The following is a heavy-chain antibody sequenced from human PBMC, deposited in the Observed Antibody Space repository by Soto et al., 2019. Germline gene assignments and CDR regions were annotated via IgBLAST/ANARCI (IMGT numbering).Heavy chain of an antibody. CDR2: ISDSATTM. J-gene: IGHJ5*02. CDR3: ARDTAFISSGLFNP. CDR1: GFTFSDYY. Sequence: GESLKISCAASGFTFSDYYMSWIRQAPGKGLEWISHISDSATTMYYADSVKGRFTISRDSARKSLFLHMNSLRAEDTAVYYCARDTAFISSGLFNPWGQGTLVTVSS. V-gene: IGHV3-11*01. D-gene: IGHD3-22*01.